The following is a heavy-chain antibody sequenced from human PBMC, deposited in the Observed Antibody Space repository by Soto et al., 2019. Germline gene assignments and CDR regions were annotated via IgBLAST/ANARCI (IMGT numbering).Heavy chain of an antibody. D-gene: IGHD3-22*01. CDR1: GFTFSDYY. CDR3: ARDNLDEYYYDSSGPVDY. CDR2: ISSSSSYT. V-gene: IGHV3-11*06. J-gene: IGHJ4*02. Sequence: PGGSLRLSCAASGFTFSDYYMSWIRQAPGKGLEWVSYISSSSSYTNYADSVKGRFTISRDNAKNSLYLQMNSLRAEDTAVYYCARDNLDEYYYDSSGPVDYWGQGTLVTVSS.